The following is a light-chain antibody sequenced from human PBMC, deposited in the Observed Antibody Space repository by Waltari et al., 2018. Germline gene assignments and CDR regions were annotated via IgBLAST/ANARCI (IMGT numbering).Light chain of an antibody. CDR2: AVS. J-gene: IGLJ2*01. Sequence: QSALTQPRSVSGSPGQSVTISCTGTSGDVGDYNYVSWYQEQPGKAPRLTIYAVSARPSGVPDRFSASKSGNTASLTISGLQAADEGSYHCCSRAGSSVVFGGGTKLTVL. CDR3: CSRAGSSVV. CDR1: SGDVGDYNY. V-gene: IGLV2-11*01.